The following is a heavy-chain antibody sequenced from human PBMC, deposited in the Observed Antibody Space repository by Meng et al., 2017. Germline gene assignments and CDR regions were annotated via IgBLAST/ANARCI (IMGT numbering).Heavy chain of an antibody. D-gene: IGHD4-17*01. CDR1: GYSISSGYY. J-gene: IGHJ4*02. CDR2: IYHSGST. V-gene: IGHV4-38-2*02. CDR3: ARDLMTTDI. Sequence: SETLSLTCTVSGYSISSGYYWGWIRQPPGKGLEWIWSIYHSGSTYYNPSLKSRVTISVDTSKNQFCLKMSSVTAADTAVYYCARDLMTTDIWGQGTLVTVSS.